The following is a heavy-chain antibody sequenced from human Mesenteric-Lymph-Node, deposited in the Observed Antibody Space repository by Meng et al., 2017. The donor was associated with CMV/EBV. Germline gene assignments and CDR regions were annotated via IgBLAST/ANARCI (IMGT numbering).Heavy chain of an antibody. CDR3: ATHSGGY. V-gene: IGHV3-53*01. CDR2: IYDDGGT. CDR1: GFSVSSHY. Sequence: LSLTCALSGFSVSSHYMTWVRQAPGKGLEWVSVIYDDGGTYHADSVKGRFTVSRDNSKNTLYLQMNSLTAKDTAIYYCATHSGGYWGQGTLVTVSS. J-gene: IGHJ4*02.